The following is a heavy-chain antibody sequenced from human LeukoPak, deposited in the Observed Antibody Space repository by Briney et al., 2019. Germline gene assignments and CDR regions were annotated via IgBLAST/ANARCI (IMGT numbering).Heavy chain of an antibody. V-gene: IGHV4-39*01. CDR2: IYYSGST. CDR3: ARGIVVVIVRIPHFDY. J-gene: IGHJ4*02. CDR1: GGSISSSSYY. D-gene: IGHD3-22*01. Sequence: SETLSLTCTVSGGSISSSSYYWGWIRQPPGKGLEWIGSIYYSGSTYYNPSLKSRVTISVDTSKNQFSLKLSSVTAADTAVYYCARGIVVVIVRIPHFDYWGQGTLVTVSS.